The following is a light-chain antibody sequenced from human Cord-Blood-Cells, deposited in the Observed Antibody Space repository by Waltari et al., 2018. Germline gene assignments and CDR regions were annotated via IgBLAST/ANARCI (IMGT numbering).Light chain of an antibody. CDR3: QQYDNLLFT. J-gene: IGKJ3*01. CDR1: QDISNY. Sequence: DIQMTQSPSSLSASVGARVPITCQASQDISNYLNWYQQKPGKAPKLLIYDASNLETGVPSRFSGSGSGTDFTFTISSLQPEDIATYYCQQYDNLLFTFGPGTKVDIK. CDR2: DAS. V-gene: IGKV1-33*01.